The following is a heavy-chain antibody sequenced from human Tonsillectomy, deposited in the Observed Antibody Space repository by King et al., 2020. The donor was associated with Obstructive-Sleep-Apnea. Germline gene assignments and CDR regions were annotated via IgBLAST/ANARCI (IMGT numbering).Heavy chain of an antibody. V-gene: IGHV4-59*08. CDR1: GGSISSDY. Sequence: QLQESGPGLVKPSETLSLTCTVSGGSISSDYWSWIRQPPGKGLEWIGNIYHSGITNYNPPLKSQITISVDTSKNQYSLRLTSVTAADTAVYFCARRRAATGTRGGNYFDNW. CDR2: IYHSGIT. J-gene: IGHJ4*01. D-gene: IGHD6-13*01. CDR3: ARRRAATGTRGGNYFDN.